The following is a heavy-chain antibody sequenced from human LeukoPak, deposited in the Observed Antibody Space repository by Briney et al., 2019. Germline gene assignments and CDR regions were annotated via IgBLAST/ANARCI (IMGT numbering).Heavy chain of an antibody. CDR1: GVSISSYF. Sequence: SETLSLTCTVSGVSISSYFWSWIRQPPGKGLEWIGYIYHSGSTFYNPSLKSRVSISLDTSKNQFSLKLSSVTAADTAVYYCARAPPGVTMVRGVIGWFDPWGQGTLATVSS. CDR2: IYHSGST. J-gene: IGHJ5*02. CDR3: ARAPPGVTMVRGVIGWFDP. V-gene: IGHV4-59*01. D-gene: IGHD3-10*01.